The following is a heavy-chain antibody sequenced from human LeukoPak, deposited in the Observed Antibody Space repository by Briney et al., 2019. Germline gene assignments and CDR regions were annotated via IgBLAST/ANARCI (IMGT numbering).Heavy chain of an antibody. CDR1: GLTFSSYA. J-gene: IGHJ1*01. V-gene: IGHV3-23*01. Sequence: PGGSLRLSCAASGLTFSSYAMNWVRQAPGKGLEWVSVISGNGGSTYYADSVRGRFTISRDNSKSTLHLQMSSLRAEDTALYYCTGSYYYEYFQHWGQGTLVTVSS. CDR3: TGSYYYEYFQH. D-gene: IGHD3-22*01. CDR2: ISGNGGST.